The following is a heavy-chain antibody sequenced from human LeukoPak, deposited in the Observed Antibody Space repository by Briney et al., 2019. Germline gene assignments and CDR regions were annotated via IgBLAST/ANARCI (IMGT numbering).Heavy chain of an antibody. Sequence: GASVKVSCKASGYTFTSYGISWVRQAPGQGLEWIGWISAYNGNTNYAQKLQGRVTMTTDTSTSTAYMELRSLRSDDTAVYYCARDGHRYDFWSGYSYYWGQGTLVTVSS. V-gene: IGHV1-18*01. CDR1: GYTFTSYG. CDR2: ISAYNGNT. J-gene: IGHJ4*02. D-gene: IGHD3-3*01. CDR3: ARDGHRYDFWSGYSYY.